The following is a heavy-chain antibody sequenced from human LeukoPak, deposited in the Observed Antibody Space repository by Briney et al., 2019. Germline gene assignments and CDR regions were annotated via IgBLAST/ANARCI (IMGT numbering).Heavy chain of an antibody. Sequence: ASVKVSCKASGYTFTSYGISWVRQAPGQGLERMGWISAYNGNTNYAQKLQGRVTITTDTSTSTDYMELRSLRSDDTAVYYCASRTFYCSSTSCYDAFDIWGQGTMVTVSS. D-gene: IGHD2-2*01. CDR1: GYTFTSYG. J-gene: IGHJ3*02. CDR3: ASRTFYCSSTSCYDAFDI. CDR2: ISAYNGNT. V-gene: IGHV1-18*01.